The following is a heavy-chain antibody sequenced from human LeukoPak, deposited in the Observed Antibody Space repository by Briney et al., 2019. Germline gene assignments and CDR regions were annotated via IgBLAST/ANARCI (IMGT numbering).Heavy chain of an antibody. CDR3: AKDRAGAN. Sequence: PGGSLKLSYVGSGFTFAKYAMTWVREAPGKGLEWVSVISGSGNVTYYAESVKGRFTISRDNSKRTLYLQMDSLRADDTAIYYCAKDRAGANWGQGTLVLVSS. V-gene: IGHV3-23*01. CDR1: GFTFAKYA. J-gene: IGHJ4*02. CDR2: ISGSGNVT.